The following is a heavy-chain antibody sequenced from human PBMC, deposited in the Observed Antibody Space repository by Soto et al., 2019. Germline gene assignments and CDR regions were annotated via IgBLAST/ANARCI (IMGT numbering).Heavy chain of an antibody. CDR1: GFTFSSYA. D-gene: IGHD2-15*01. J-gene: IGHJ3*02. CDR2: ISYDGSNK. Sequence: QVQLVESGGGVVQPGRSLRLSCAASGFTFSSYAMHWVRQAPGKGLEWVAVISYDGSNKYYADSVKGRFTISRDNSKKTLYLQMNSLRAEDTAVYYCARDRRGGYFSGGSCHPDAFDIWGQGTMVTVSS. V-gene: IGHV3-30-3*01. CDR3: ARDRRGGYFSGGSCHPDAFDI.